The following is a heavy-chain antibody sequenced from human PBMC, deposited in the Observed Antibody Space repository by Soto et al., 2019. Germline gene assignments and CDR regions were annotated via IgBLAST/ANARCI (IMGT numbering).Heavy chain of an antibody. CDR2: IVPIFGTT. V-gene: IGHV1-69*12. D-gene: IGHD6-19*01. Sequence: QVQLVQSGAEVKKPGSSVKVSCKVSGGTFSNYAIDWVRLAPGHGLEWMGGIVPIFGTTYYTQKFQGRATINADDSTTTAYLERSSRRSEDTAIYYCARVEAVAGLYNYHGLDVWGQGTAVTVSS. CDR1: GGTFSNYA. CDR3: ARVEAVAGLYNYHGLDV. J-gene: IGHJ6*02.